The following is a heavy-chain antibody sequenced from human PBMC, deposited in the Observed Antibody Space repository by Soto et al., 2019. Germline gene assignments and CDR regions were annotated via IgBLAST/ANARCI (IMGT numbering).Heavy chain of an antibody. J-gene: IGHJ4*02. CDR1: GFTFSSYA. Sequence: GGSLRLSCAASGFTFSSYAMSWVRQAPGKGLEWVSAISGSGGSTYYADPVKGRFTISRDNSKNTLYLQMNSLRAEDTAVYYCAKERLEVRLADDFDYWGQGTLVTVSS. V-gene: IGHV3-23*01. CDR2: ISGSGGST. D-gene: IGHD3-3*02. CDR3: AKERLEVRLADDFDY.